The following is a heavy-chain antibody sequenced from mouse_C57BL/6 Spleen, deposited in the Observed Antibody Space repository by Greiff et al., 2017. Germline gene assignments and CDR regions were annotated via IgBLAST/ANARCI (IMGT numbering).Heavy chain of an antibody. Sequence: VQLQQSGPELVKPGASVKISCKASGYAFSSSWMNWVKQRPGKGLEWIGRIYPGDGDTNYNGKFKGKATLTADKSSSTAYMQLSSLTSEDSAVYFCARGGNDPYYFDYWGQGTTLTVSS. V-gene: IGHV1-82*01. CDR1: GYAFSSSW. CDR3: ARGGNDPYYFDY. D-gene: IGHD2-2*01. J-gene: IGHJ2*01. CDR2: IYPGDGDT.